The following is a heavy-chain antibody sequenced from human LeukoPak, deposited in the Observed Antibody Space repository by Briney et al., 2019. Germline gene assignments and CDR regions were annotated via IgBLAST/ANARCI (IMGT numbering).Heavy chain of an antibody. Sequence: GESLKISCKGSGYSFTSYWIGWVRQMPGKGLEWMGIIYPGDSDTRYSPSFQGQVTISADKSISTAYLQWSSLKASDTAMYYCARHGGVDYYYYYMDVWGKGTTVTVSS. D-gene: IGHD3-16*01. CDR1: GYSFTSYW. CDR3: ARHGGVDYYYYYMDV. V-gene: IGHV5-51*01. J-gene: IGHJ6*03. CDR2: IYPGDSDT.